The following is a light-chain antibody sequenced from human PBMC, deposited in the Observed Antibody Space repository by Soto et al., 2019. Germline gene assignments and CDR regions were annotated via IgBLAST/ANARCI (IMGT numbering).Light chain of an antibody. CDR1: SSDVGGYNY. CDR3: SSYTSSSTVV. CDR2: EVT. V-gene: IGLV2-14*01. J-gene: IGLJ1*01. Sequence: QSALTQPASVSRSPGQSITISCTGTSSDVGGYNYVSWFQQHPDTAPKLMIYEVTDRPSGVSNRFSGSKSGNTASLTISGLQADDEAVYYCSSYTSSSTVVFGTGTRSPS.